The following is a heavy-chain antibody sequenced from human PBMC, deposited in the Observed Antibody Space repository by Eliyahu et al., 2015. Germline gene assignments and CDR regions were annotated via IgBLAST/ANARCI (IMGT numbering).Heavy chain of an antibody. CDR3: ARLRGGSSSNYYGMDV. CDR2: IYYSGST. D-gene: IGHD6-6*01. Sequence: QLQLQESGPGLVKPSETLSLTCTVPXCSISNSNYYWGWIRQPPGKGLEWIGSIYYSGSTYYNPSLKSRVTISVDTSKNQFSLKLSSVTAADTAVYYCARLRGGSSSNYYGMDVWGQGTTVTVSS. CDR1: XCSISNSNYY. V-gene: IGHV4-39*01. J-gene: IGHJ6*02.